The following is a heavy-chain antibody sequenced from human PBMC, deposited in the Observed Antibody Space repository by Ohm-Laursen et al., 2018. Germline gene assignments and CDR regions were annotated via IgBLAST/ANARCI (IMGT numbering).Heavy chain of an antibody. CDR1: GYTFTNYY. CDR3: ARGQPIDF. J-gene: IGHJ4*02. Sequence: ASVKVSCKASGYTFTNYYMHWVRQAPGQGLEWMGIINTGGGSTSHAQKFQGRLTMTRDTSTSTVYVELSSLRSEDTAMYYCARGQPIDFWGQGTLVTVPS. CDR2: INTGGGST. V-gene: IGHV1-46*01.